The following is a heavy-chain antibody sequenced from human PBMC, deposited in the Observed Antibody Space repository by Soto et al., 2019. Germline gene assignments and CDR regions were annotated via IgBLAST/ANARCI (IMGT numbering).Heavy chain of an antibody. CDR2: IWSDGNKE. V-gene: IGHV3-33*01. CDR3: ARDRNGGWFHMDV. D-gene: IGHD6-19*01. Sequence: QVQLVESGGGVVQPGRSLRLSCVGSGFPFWHYGMHWVRQAPGKGLEWVAVIWSDGNKESYADSVKGRFAISRDNSKDTLYLEMRSLGVEDPAVYFCARDRNGGWFHMDVWGQGTTASVSS. J-gene: IGHJ6*02. CDR1: GFPFWHYG.